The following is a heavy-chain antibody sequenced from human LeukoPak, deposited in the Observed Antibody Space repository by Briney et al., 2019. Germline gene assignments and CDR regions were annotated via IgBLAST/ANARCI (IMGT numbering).Heavy chain of an antibody. Sequence: PSQTLSLTCTVSGGSISSGDYYWSWIRQPPGKGLEWIGYIYYSGSTYYKPSLKSRISMSVDMSKTLFSLKLSSVIAADTAVYFCAREFLRVNAFDIWGQGTMVTVSS. D-gene: IGHD4-17*01. CDR2: IYYSGST. V-gene: IGHV4-30-4*08. CDR1: GGSISSGDYY. CDR3: AREFLRVNAFDI. J-gene: IGHJ3*02.